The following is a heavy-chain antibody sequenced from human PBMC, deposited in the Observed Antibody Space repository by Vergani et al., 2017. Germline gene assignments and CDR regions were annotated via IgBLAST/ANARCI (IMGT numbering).Heavy chain of an antibody. Sequence: QVQLQESGPGLVKPSQPLSLTCTVSGGSISSGGYYWSWIRQHPGKGLEWIGYIYYSGSTYYNPSLKSRVTISVDTSNNQFSLKLSSVTAADTAVYYCARAPYYYDSSDWHFDLWGRGTLVTVSS. CDR1: GGSISSGGYY. D-gene: IGHD3-22*01. V-gene: IGHV4-31*03. J-gene: IGHJ2*01. CDR3: ARAPYYYDSSDWHFDL. CDR2: IYYSGST.